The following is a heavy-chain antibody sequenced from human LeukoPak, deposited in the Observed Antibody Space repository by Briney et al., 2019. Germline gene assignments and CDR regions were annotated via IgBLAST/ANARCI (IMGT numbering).Heavy chain of an antibody. CDR2: ISSDGSDK. Sequence: GGSLRLSCAASGVTFSSYGMHWVRQAPGRGLEGVAVISSDGSDKYYADSVKGRFTISRDNSKNTMYLQMNSLRDEDTAVYYCATGSETTVVTIDYWGQGTLVTVSS. J-gene: IGHJ4*02. D-gene: IGHD4-23*01. CDR3: ATGSETTVVTIDY. V-gene: IGHV3-30*03. CDR1: GVTFSSYG.